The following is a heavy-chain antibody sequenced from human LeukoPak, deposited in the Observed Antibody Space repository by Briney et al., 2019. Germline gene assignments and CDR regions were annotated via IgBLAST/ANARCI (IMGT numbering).Heavy chain of an antibody. CDR3: ARKGAYYDSSGHIDY. J-gene: IGHJ4*02. D-gene: IGHD3-22*01. CDR2: IYPGDSDT. CDR1: GYSFTSYW. Sequence: GESLKISCRGSGYSFTSYWIGWVRQMPGKGLEWMGIIYPGDSDTRYSPSFQGQVTISADKSISTAYLQWSSLKASDTAMYYCARKGAYYDSSGHIDYWGQGTLVTVSS. V-gene: IGHV5-51*01.